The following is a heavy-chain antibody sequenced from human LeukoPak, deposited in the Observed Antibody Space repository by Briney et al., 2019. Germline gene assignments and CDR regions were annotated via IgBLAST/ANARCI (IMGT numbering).Heavy chain of an antibody. CDR2: MNPNSGNT. Sequence: GASVKVSCKASGYTFTSFDINWVRQATGQGLEWMGWMNPNSGNTGYAQKFQGRVTITRNTSISTAYMELSSPRSEDTAVYYCARNGREARHFQHWGQGTVVTVSS. J-gene: IGHJ1*01. V-gene: IGHV1-8*03. D-gene: IGHD6-6*01. CDR3: ARNGREARHFQH. CDR1: GYTFTSFD.